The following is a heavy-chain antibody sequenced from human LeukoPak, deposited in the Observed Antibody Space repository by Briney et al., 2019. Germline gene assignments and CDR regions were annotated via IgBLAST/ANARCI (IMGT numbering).Heavy chain of an antibody. CDR1: GGSISTYY. CDR2: IDYSGST. CDR3: ARDVSRAFDI. V-gene: IGHV4-59*01. Sequence: SQTLSLTCTVSGGSISTYYWTWIRQPPGKELEWIGYIDYSGSTNYNPSLKSRVTMSIDTSKNQFSLKLSSVTPADTAVYYCARDVSRAFDIWGQGTMVTVSS. J-gene: IGHJ3*02. D-gene: IGHD3-16*01.